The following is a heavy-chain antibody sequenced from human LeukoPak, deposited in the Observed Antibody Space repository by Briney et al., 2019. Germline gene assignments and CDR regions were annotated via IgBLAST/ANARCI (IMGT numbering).Heavy chain of an antibody. D-gene: IGHD1-26*01. CDR2: ISYDGSNK. J-gene: IGHJ3*02. V-gene: IGHV3-30-3*01. CDR1: GFTFSSYA. Sequence: GGSLRLSCAASGFTFSSYAMHWVRQAPVKGLEWVAVISYDGSNKYYADSVKGRFTISRDNSKNTLYVQMNSLRAEDTAVYYCARDLSGSYGEGAFDTWGQGTMVTVSS. CDR3: ARDLSGSYGEGAFDT.